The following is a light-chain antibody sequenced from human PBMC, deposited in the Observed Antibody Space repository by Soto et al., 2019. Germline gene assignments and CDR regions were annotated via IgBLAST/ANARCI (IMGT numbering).Light chain of an antibody. CDR3: QQYNYWPMYT. V-gene: IGKV3-15*01. CDR1: QSVSSN. J-gene: IGKJ2*01. Sequence: EIVMTQSPATLSMSPGERATLSCRASQSVSSNLAWYQQKPGQAPRLLISGASTRATGIPARFSGSGSGTEFTLTISSLQPEDFAVYYCQQYNYWPMYTFGQGTKLEIK. CDR2: GAS.